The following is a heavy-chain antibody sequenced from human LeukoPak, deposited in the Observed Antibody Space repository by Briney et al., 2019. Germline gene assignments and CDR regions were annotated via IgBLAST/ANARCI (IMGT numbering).Heavy chain of an antibody. CDR3: ARDRYRESWYSDY. D-gene: IGHD1-26*01. CDR1: GFTFSSYS. Sequence: PGGSLRLSCAASGFTFSSYSMNWVRQAPGKGLEWVSYISSSSSTIYYADSVKGRFTISRDNAKNSLYLQMNSLRAEDTAVYYCARDRYRESWYSDYWGQGTLVTVSS. CDR2: ISSSSSTI. J-gene: IGHJ4*02. V-gene: IGHV3-48*01.